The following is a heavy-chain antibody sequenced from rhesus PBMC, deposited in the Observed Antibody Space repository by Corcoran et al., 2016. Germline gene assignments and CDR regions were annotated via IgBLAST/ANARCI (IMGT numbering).Heavy chain of an antibody. D-gene: IGHD4-29*01. J-gene: IGHJ5-1*01. CDR1: GFTFRDSY. CDR2: IINKAKGGTA. Sequence: EVRLVESGGGLVQPGGSLRLSCVASGFTFRDSYISWVRQAPGKGPAWVGFIINKAKGGTAEYAASVKCRFNISRDDAKSIASLQMNSLKTEDTAVYYCARGIAATFGVWGPGVLVTVSS. CDR3: ARGIAATFGV. V-gene: IGHV3-116*02.